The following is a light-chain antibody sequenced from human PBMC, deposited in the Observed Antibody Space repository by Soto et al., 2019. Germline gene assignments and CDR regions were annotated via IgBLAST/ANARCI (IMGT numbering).Light chain of an antibody. J-gene: IGLJ1*01. CDR1: SSDVGGYNY. V-gene: IGLV2-14*03. Sequence: QSALTQPASVSGSPGQSITISCTGTSSDVGGYNYVSWYQHHPGKAPKLMIYDVSNRPSGVSDRFSGSKSGNTASLTISGLQAEDEADYFCTSYTDSILYVFGTGTKLTVL. CDR3: TSYTDSILYV. CDR2: DVS.